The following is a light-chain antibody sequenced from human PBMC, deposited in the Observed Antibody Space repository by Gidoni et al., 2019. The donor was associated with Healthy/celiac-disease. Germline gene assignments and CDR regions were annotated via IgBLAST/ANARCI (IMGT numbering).Light chain of an antibody. CDR1: QSVSSY. CDR3: QQRSNWLT. CDR2: DAS. J-gene: IGKJ4*01. V-gene: IGKV3-11*01. Sequence: EIVLTQPPATLSLSPGERATLSCRASQSVSSYLAWYQQKPGQAPRLLIYDASNGPTGIPARFSGSGSGTDFTLTISSLEPEDFAVYCCQQRSNWLTFGGGTKVEIK.